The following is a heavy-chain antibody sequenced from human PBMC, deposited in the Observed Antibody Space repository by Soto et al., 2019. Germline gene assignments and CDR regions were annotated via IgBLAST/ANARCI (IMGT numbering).Heavy chain of an antibody. CDR2: INPNSGGT. D-gene: IGHD2-2*01. Sequence: ASVKVSCKASGYTFTGYHMHWVRQAPGQGLEWMGWINPNSGGTNYAQKFQGWVTMTRDTSISTAYMELSRLRSDDTAVYYCARGGEDIVVVPAADWFDPWGQGTLVTVSS. V-gene: IGHV1-2*04. J-gene: IGHJ5*02. CDR1: GYTFTGYH. CDR3: ARGGEDIVVVPAADWFDP.